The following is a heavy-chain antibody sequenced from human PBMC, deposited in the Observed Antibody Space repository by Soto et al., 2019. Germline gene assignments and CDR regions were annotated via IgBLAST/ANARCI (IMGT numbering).Heavy chain of an antibody. Sequence: QVQLVQSGAEVKKPGSSVKVSCKASGGTFSSYTISWVRQAPGQGLEWMGRIIPILGIANYAQKFQGRVTITADKSTSTAYMELSSLRSEDTAVYYCARDRSETAADTRFDYWGQGTLVTVSS. V-gene: IGHV1-69*08. CDR3: ARDRSETAADTRFDY. D-gene: IGHD6-13*01. J-gene: IGHJ4*02. CDR2: IIPILGIA. CDR1: GGTFSSYT.